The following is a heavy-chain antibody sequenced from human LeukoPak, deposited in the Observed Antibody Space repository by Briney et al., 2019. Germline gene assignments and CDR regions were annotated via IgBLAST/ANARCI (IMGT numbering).Heavy chain of an antibody. CDR3: ARGPDYYDSSGYSYYFDY. V-gene: IGHV6-1*01. J-gene: IGHJ4*02. Sequence: SQTLSLTCAISGDSVSSNSAAWNWIRQSPSRGLEWLGRTYYRSKWYNDYAVSVKSRITINPDTSKNQFSLQLNSVTPEDTAVYYCARGPDYYDSSGYSYYFDYWGQGTLVTVSS. CDR2: TYYRSKWYN. CDR1: GDSVSSNSAA. D-gene: IGHD3-22*01.